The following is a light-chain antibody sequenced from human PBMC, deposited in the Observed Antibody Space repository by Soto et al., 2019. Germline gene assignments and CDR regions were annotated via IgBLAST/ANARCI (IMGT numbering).Light chain of an antibody. CDR3: QQYGSSPRT. J-gene: IGKJ1*01. Sequence: EIVLTQSPGTLSLSPGERATLSCRASQSVSSIFLAWYQQKPGQAPRLLIYGTSTRATGTPDRFSGSGSETDFTLTISRLEPDDFEVYYCQQYGSSPRTFGQGTKVDIK. CDR2: GTS. V-gene: IGKV3-20*01. CDR1: QSVSSIF.